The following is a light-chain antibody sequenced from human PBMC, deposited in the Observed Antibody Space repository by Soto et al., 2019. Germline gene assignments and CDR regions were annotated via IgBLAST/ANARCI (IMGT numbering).Light chain of an antibody. Sequence: EIVLTQSPGTLSLSPGERATLSCRASQSVSSNYLAWYQQKPGQAPRVLIYSASSRATGIPDRFSGSGSGTDFTLTISRLEPEDVAVYYCQQYGSSPTFGQGTKVDIK. J-gene: IGKJ1*01. CDR2: SAS. CDR3: QQYGSSPT. V-gene: IGKV3-20*01. CDR1: QSVSSNY.